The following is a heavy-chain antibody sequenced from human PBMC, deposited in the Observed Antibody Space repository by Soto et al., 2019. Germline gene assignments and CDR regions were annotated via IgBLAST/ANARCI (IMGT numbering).Heavy chain of an antibody. J-gene: IGHJ3*02. D-gene: IGHD1-26*01. V-gene: IGHV4-59*01. CDR2: IYYSGST. CDR3: ARDRERGDAFDI. Sequence: QVQLQESGPGLVKPSETLSLTCTVSGGSISSYYWSWIRQPPGKGLEWIGYIYYSGSTNYNPSLKSRVTISVDTSKNQFSLKLSSVTAADTAVYYCARDRERGDAFDIWGQGTMVTVSS. CDR1: GGSISSYY.